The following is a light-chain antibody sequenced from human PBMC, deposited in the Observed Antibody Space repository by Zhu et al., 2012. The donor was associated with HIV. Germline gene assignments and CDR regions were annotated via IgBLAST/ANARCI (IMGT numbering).Light chain of an antibody. CDR1: QSVSSY. CDR3: QHYHNWPPSGP. V-gene: IGKV3D-15*01. CDR2: GAS. J-gene: IGKJ1*01. Sequence: EIVLTQSPATLSLSPGERATLSCRASQSVSSYLAWYQQKPGQAPRLLIFGASTRAADIPARFSGSGSGTEFTLTISNLQSEDSAVYYCQHYHNWPPSGPFGQGTKVEIQ.